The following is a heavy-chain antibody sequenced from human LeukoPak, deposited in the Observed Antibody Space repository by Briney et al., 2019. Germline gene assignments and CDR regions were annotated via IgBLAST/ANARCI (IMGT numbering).Heavy chain of an antibody. J-gene: IGHJ4*02. CDR3: AADTSGYRIFNY. CDR2: IHTSGST. CDR1: GGSLNSFY. Sequence: SETLSLTCTVSGGSLNSFYWSWIRQPAGKGLEWIGHIHTSGSTNYNPSLKSRVTMSVDTSKNQFSLKLSSVTAADTAVYYCAADTSGYRIFNYWGQGTLVTVSS. D-gene: IGHD3-22*01. V-gene: IGHV4-4*07.